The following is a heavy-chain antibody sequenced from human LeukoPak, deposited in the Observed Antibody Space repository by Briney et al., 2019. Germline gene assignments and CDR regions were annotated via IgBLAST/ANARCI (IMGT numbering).Heavy chain of an antibody. V-gene: IGHV3-23*01. Sequence: GGSLRLSCAASGFTFSSFSMNWVRQVPGKGLEWVSTVSPGGGSTYYADSVKGRFTISRDNSKNTMSLQMNSLRAEDTAIYYCAKKGYAGSGTNSCYFDYWGQGTLVTVSS. CDR2: VSPGGGST. CDR3: AKKGYAGSGTNSCYFDY. J-gene: IGHJ4*03. CDR1: GFTFSSFS. D-gene: IGHD3-10*01.